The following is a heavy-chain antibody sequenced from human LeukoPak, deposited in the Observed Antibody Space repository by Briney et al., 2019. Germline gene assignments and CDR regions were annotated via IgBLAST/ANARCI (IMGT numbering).Heavy chain of an antibody. V-gene: IGHV3-7*03. CDR3: ATPLDYRDSSGFHQGGD. Sequence: GGSLRLSCAASGFTFSGHWMTWVRQAPGKGLEWVANIKEDGSKKNYVDSVKGRFTISRDNAKNSLYLQMTSLRAEDTAMYYCATPLDYRDSSGFHQGGDWGQGTLVTVSS. CDR1: GFTFSGHW. J-gene: IGHJ4*02. CDR2: IKEDGSKK. D-gene: IGHD3-22*01.